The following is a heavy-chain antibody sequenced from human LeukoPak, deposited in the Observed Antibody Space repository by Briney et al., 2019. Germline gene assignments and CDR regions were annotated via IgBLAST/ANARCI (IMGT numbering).Heavy chain of an antibody. Sequence: GGSLRLSCAASGFTFSSYSMNWVRQAPGKGLEWVSSISSSSSYIYYADSVKGRFTISRDNAKNSLYLQMNSLRAEDTAVYYCARDSSSWYVHDFGYWGQGTLVTVSS. CDR3: ARDSSSWYVHDFGY. J-gene: IGHJ4*02. CDR2: ISSSSSYI. D-gene: IGHD6-13*01. CDR1: GFTFSSYS. V-gene: IGHV3-21*01.